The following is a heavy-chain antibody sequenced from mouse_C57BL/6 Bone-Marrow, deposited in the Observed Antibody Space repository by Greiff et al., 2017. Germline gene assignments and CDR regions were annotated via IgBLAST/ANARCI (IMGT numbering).Heavy chain of an antibody. CDR1: GYTFTGYW. CDR2: ILPGSGST. J-gene: IGHJ3*01. Sequence: VQLQQSGAELMKPGASVKLSCKATGYTFTGYWIEWVKQRPGHGLEWIGEILPGSGSTNYNEKFQGKATFTADTYSNTAYMQLSSLTTEDSAIYYCARLGAYWGQGTLVTVSA. CDR3: ARLGAY. V-gene: IGHV1-9*01.